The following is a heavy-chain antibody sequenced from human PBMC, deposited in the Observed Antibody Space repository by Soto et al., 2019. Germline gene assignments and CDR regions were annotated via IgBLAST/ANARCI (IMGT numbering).Heavy chain of an antibody. J-gene: IGHJ4*02. D-gene: IGHD2-8*01. Sequence: QVQLQESGPGLVKPSGTLSLTCAVSGGSISSSNWWSWVRQPPGKGLEWIGEIYHSGSTNYNASLTRRVTISVDKSKNQFSLKLSSVTAADTAVYYCARDLKWGPYFAYWGQGTLVTVSS. CDR1: GGSISSSNW. CDR2: IYHSGST. V-gene: IGHV4-4*02. CDR3: ARDLKWGPYFAY.